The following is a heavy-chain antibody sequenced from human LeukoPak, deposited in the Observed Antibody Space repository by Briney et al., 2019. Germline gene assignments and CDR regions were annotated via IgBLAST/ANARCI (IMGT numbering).Heavy chain of an antibody. CDR1: GFTFSSYW. CDR3: ARAGYSSGWFWY. J-gene: IGHJ4*02. D-gene: IGHD6-19*01. CDR2: INSDGSST. V-gene: IGHV3-74*01. Sequence: GGSLRLSCAASGFTFSSYWMHWVRQAPGKGLVWVSRINSDGSSTSYADSVKGRLTISRDNAKNTLYLQMNSLRAEDTAVYYCARAGYSSGWFWYWGQGTLVTVSS.